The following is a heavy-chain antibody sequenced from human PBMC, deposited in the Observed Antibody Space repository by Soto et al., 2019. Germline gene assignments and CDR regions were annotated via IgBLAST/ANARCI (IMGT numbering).Heavy chain of an antibody. J-gene: IGHJ6*02. CDR1: GGSISSYY. V-gene: IGHV4-59*08. D-gene: IGHD3-9*01. Sequence: PSETLSLTCTVSGGSISSYYWSWIRQPPGKGLEWIGYIYYSGSTNYNPSLKSRVTISVDTSKNQFSLKLSSVTAADTAVYYCARVLRYFDWLSDYYYYGMDVWGQGTTVTVSS. CDR3: ARVLRYFDWLSDYYYYGMDV. CDR2: IYYSGST.